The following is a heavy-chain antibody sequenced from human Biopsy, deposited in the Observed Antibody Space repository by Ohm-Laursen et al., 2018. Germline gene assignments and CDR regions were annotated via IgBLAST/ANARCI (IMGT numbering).Heavy chain of an antibody. V-gene: IGHV4-38-2*01. CDR1: GFSISSGFH. CDR3: ARMKGRGYFDH. D-gene: IGHD2-15*01. CDR2: IYRTGTT. J-gene: IGHJ4*02. Sequence: SDTLSLTCGVSGFSISSGFHWAWIRQPPGKGLERIGFIYRTGTTTYNPSFKSRVAMAVDTSKNQFSLTLNSVTAADTAVYYCARMKGRGYFDHWGQGTLVIVSS.